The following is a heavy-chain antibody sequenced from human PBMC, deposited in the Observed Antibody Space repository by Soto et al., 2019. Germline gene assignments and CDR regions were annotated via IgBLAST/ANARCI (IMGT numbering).Heavy chain of an antibody. CDR1: GFTFSSYA. D-gene: IGHD2-2*01. Sequence: GGSLRLSXAASGFTFSSYAMSWVRQAPGKGLEWVSAISGSGGSTYYADSVKGRFTISRDNSKNTLYLQMNSLRAEDTAVYYCAKWIVVVPAAFDYWGQGTLVTVSS. V-gene: IGHV3-23*01. J-gene: IGHJ4*02. CDR2: ISGSGGST. CDR3: AKWIVVVPAAFDY.